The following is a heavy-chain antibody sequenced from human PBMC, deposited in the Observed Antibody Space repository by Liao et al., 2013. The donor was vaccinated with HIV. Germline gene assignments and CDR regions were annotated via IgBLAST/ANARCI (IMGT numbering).Heavy chain of an antibody. D-gene: IGHD4-17*01. V-gene: IGHV4-30-4*08. CDR1: GGSISSGDYY. Sequence: QLQLQESGPGLVKPSETLSLTCTVSGGSISSGDYYWSWIRQPPGKGLEWIGYIYYSGSTYYNPSLKSRVTISVDTSKNQFSLKLSSVTAADTAVYYCATSPDTVTTGYFDYWGQGTLVTVSS. CDR2: IYYSGST. CDR3: ATSPDTVTTGYFDY. J-gene: IGHJ4*02.